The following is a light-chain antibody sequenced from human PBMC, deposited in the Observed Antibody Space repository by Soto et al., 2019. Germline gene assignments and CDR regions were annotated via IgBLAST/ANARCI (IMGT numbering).Light chain of an antibody. CDR2: GAS. CDR1: QSVNTK. V-gene: IGKV3D-15*01. CDR3: QQYNNWPWT. J-gene: IGKJ1*01. Sequence: EIVMTQSPATLSVSPGEGATLSCRASQSVNTKLAWYQVKPGQAPRLLIYGASSRATGIPARFSGSGSGTEFTLSISSLQSEDFAVYYCQQYNNWPWTFGQGTKVDIK.